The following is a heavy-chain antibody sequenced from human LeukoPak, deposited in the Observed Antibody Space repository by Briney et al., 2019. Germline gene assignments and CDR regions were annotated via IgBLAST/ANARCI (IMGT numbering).Heavy chain of an antibody. CDR3: ATQNFDY. V-gene: IGHV3-23*01. Sequence: GGSLRLSCAASGFTFSNSAMSWVRQAPGKGLEWVSTLSGSGITTYYADSVKGRFTISRDNSKNTLYLQMNSLRADDTAVYYCATQNFDYWGQGTLVTASS. CDR1: GFTFSNSA. J-gene: IGHJ4*02. CDR2: LSGSGITT.